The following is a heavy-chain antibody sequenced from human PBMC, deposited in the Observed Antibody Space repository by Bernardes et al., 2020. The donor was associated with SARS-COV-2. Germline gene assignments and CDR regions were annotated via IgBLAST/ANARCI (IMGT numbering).Heavy chain of an antibody. CDR2: PYYRSQWYN. J-gene: IGHJ5*02. D-gene: IGHD3-22*01. CDR3: ARKVIDSTGGFDP. CDR1: GDSVSSHSAA. V-gene: IGHV6-1*01. Sequence: TLSLPCAISGDSVSSHSAAWNWIRQSPSRGLAWLGRPYYRSQWYNDYAVSVKSRITINPDTSKNQFSLQLNSVTPEDTAVYYCARKVIDSTGGFDPWGQGTLVTVSS.